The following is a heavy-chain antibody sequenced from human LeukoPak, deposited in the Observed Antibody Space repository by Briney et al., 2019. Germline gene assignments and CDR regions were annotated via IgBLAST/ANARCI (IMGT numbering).Heavy chain of an antibody. V-gene: IGHV4-39*01. D-gene: IGHD3-9*01. CDR3: ATTYFDLLIGYSPFDI. Sequence: PSETLSLTCTVSGGSISSRSYYWGWIRQPPGKGLEWIATISYSGSTYYNPSLKSRVTISVDTSKNQFSLKLTSVAAADSALYYCATTYFDLLIGYSPFDIWGQGTMVSVSS. J-gene: IGHJ3*02. CDR1: GGSISSRSYY. CDR2: ISYSGST.